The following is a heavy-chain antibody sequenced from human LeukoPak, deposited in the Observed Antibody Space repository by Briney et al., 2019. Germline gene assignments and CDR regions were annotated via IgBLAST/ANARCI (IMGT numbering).Heavy chain of an antibody. V-gene: IGHV3-21*01. CDR2: ISSSSSYI. CDR3: ARVPAYYYDLKSNYMDV. Sequence: PGGSLRLSCVASGSTFSSHSINWVRQAPGKGLEWVSSISSSSSYIYYADSVKGRFTISRDNAKNSLYLQMNSLRAEDTAVYYCARVPAYYYDLKSNYMDVWGKGTTVTVSS. CDR1: GSTFSSHS. J-gene: IGHJ6*03. D-gene: IGHD3-22*01.